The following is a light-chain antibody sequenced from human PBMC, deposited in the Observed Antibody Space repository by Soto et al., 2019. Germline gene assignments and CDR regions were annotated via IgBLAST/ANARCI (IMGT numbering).Light chain of an antibody. V-gene: IGKV3-11*01. CDR3: QQRSNSFT. CDR1: QSVSSY. J-gene: IGKJ4*01. CDR2: DAS. Sequence: EIVLTQSPATLSLSPGERATLSCRASQSVSSYLAWYQQKPGQAPRLLIYDASNRATCIPARFSGSGSGTDFTLTISSLEPEDFAVYYCQQRSNSFTFGGGTKVEIK.